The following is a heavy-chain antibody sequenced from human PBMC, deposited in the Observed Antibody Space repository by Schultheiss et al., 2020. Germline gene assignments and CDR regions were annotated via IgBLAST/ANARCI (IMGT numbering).Heavy chain of an antibody. V-gene: IGHV1-2*02. Sequence: ASVKVSCKVSGYTLTELSMHWVRQATGQGLEWMGWMNPNSGGTNYAQKFQGRVTMTRDTSISTAYMELRSLRSDDTAVYYCATEIVDRLDYWGQGTLVTVSS. J-gene: IGHJ4*02. D-gene: IGHD1-26*01. CDR2: MNPNSGGT. CDR3: ATEIVDRLDY. CDR1: GYTLTELS.